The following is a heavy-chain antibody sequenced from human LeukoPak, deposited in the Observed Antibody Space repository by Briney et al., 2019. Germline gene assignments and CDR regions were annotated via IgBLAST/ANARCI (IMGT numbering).Heavy chain of an antibody. CDR3: ARDLGEWVTYYDFWSGPRIGDYYGMDV. J-gene: IGHJ6*02. Sequence: GGSLRLSCAASGFTFSSYAMSWVRQAPGKGLEWVSTISGGGGSTFYADSVKGRFTISRDNSKNTLYLQMNSLRAEDTAVYYCARDLGEWVTYYDFWSGPRIGDYYGMDVWGQGTTVTVSS. D-gene: IGHD3-3*01. V-gene: IGHV3-23*01. CDR1: GFTFSSYA. CDR2: ISGGGGST.